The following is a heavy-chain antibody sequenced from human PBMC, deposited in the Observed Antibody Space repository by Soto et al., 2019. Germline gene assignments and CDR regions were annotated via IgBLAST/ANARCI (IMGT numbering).Heavy chain of an antibody. V-gene: IGHV3-30-3*01. D-gene: IGHD3-22*01. CDR1: GFTFSSYA. J-gene: IGHJ4*02. CDR3: ARDGLDYYDSSGYYTK. CDR2: ISYDGSNK. Sequence: GGSLRLSCAASGFTFSSYAMHWVRQAPGKGLEWVAVISYDGSNKYYADSVKGRFTISRDNSKNTLYLQMNSLRAEDTAVYYCARDGLDYYDSSGYYTKWGQGTLVTVSS.